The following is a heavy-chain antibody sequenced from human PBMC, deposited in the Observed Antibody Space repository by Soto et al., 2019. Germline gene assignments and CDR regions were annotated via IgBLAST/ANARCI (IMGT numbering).Heavy chain of an antibody. CDR1: GGTFSSYT. CDR2: IIPILGIA. J-gene: IGHJ4*02. V-gene: IGHV1-69*02. D-gene: IGHD1-1*01. CDR3: AITTPIGIVDY. Sequence: QVQLVQSGAEVKKPGSSVKVSCKASGGTFSSYTISWVRQAPGQGLEWMGRIIPILGIAKYAQKFQGRVTIIADKATSTDYMELSSLRSEDTVVYYYAITTPIGIVDYWGQGTLVTVSS.